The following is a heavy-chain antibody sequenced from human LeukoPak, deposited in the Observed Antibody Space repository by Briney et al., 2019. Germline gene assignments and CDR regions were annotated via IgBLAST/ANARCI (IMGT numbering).Heavy chain of an antibody. D-gene: IGHD2-15*01. CDR1: GGSFSGYY. J-gene: IGHJ6*02. CDR2: INHSGST. Sequence: SETLSLTCAVYGGSFSGYYWSWIRQPPGKGLEWIGEINHSGSTNYNPSLKSRVTISVDTSKNQFSLKLSSVTAADTAVYYCASRLGYCSGGSCYNYYYYGMDVWGQGTTVTVSS. V-gene: IGHV4-34*01. CDR3: ASRLGYCSGGSCYNYYYYGMDV.